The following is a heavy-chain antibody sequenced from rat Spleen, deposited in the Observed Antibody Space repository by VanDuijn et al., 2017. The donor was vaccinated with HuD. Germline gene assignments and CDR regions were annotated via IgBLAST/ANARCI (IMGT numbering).Heavy chain of an antibody. CDR1: GFTFSDYD. V-gene: IGHV5-27*01. J-gene: IGHJ3*01. D-gene: IGHD4-1*01. CDR2: ITTSDAGT. CDR3: TTYGGLRNWFAY. Sequence: EMQLVESGGGLMQPGRSLYLSCAASGFTFSDYDMAWVRQAPTKGLEWVASITTSDAGTYYRDSVKGRFTVSRDDAKSTLYLQMDSLRSEDTATYYCTTYGGLRNWFAYWGQGTLVTVSS.